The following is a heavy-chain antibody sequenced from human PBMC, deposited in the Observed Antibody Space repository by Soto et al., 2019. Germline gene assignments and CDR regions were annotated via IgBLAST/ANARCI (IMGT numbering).Heavy chain of an antibody. J-gene: IGHJ3*02. CDR3: ARMPRDYGSGSYSGMNDAFDI. Sequence: SGPTLVNPTQTLTLTCTFSGFSLSTSGMCVSWIRKPPGKALEWLALIDWDDDKYYSTSLKTRLTISKDTSKNQVVLTMTNMDPVGTATYYCARMPRDYGSGSYSGMNDAFDIWGQGTMVTVSS. CDR1: GFSLSTSGMC. V-gene: IGHV2-70*01. D-gene: IGHD3-10*01. CDR2: IDWDDDK.